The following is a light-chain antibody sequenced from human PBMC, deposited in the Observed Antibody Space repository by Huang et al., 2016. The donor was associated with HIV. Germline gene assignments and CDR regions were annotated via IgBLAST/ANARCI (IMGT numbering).Light chain of an antibody. CDR1: QSVGRN. CDR2: GAF. CDR3: QQYDAWRT. Sequence: EVLMTQSPATLSVSPGASATLYCRASQSVGRNLAWYQQKRGQSPRLLIYGAFTRATGVPDSFSGSGSGTDFRLTISSLQSEDFAVYYCQQYDAWRTFGQGTKVEL. J-gene: IGKJ1*01. V-gene: IGKV3-15*01.